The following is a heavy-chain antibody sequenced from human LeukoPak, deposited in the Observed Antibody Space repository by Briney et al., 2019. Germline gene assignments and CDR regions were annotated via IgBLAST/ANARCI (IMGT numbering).Heavy chain of an antibody. Sequence: ASVKVSCKASGYTFTSYGISWVRQAPGQGLEWMGWISTYNGNTNYAQKLQGRVTMTTDTSRSTAYMELRSLRSEDTAVYYCARDAFRGYYYDSSGYQPSYNWFDPWGQGTLVTVSS. J-gene: IGHJ5*02. CDR1: GYTFTSYG. V-gene: IGHV1-18*01. D-gene: IGHD3-22*01. CDR2: ISTYNGNT. CDR3: ARDAFRGYYYDSSGYQPSYNWFDP.